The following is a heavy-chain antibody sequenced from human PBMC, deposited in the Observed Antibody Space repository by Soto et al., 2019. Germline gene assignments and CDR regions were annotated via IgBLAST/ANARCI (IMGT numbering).Heavy chain of an antibody. CDR2: IYYSGST. V-gene: IGHV4-59*01. CDR1: VGSISSYY. J-gene: IGHJ4*02. CDR3: ARIYDSSGYGNFDS. Sequence: PSETLSLTCTVSVGSISSYYWSWIRQPPGKGLEWIGYIYYSGSTNYNPSLKSRVTISVDTSKNQFSLKLSSVTAADTAVYYCARIYDSSGYGNFDSWGQGTLVTVSS. D-gene: IGHD3-22*01.